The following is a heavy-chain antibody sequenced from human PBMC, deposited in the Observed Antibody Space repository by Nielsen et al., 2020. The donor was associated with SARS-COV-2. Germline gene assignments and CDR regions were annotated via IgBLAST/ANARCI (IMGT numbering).Heavy chain of an antibody. CDR2: IIPIFGIA. CDR3: ARETPRLYSSSWYGVRANWFDP. Sequence: WVRQAPGQGLEWMGRIIPIFGIANYAQKFQGRVTIIADKSTSTVYMELSSLRSEDTAVYYCARETPRLYSSSWYGVRANWFDPWGQGTLVTVSS. D-gene: IGHD6-13*01. V-gene: IGHV1-69*04. J-gene: IGHJ5*02.